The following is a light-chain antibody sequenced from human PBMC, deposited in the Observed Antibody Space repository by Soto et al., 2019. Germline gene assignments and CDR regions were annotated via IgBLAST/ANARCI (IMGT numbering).Light chain of an antibody. Sequence: DIQMTQSPSTLSTSVGDRVTITCRASQSISSWLAWYQQKPGKAPKLLIYKASSLESGVPSGFSGSGSGTEFTLPISSLQPDDFAPYCCQHYNSYPWTFGQGNKVEIK. V-gene: IGKV1-5*03. CDR2: KAS. CDR1: QSISSW. J-gene: IGKJ1*01. CDR3: QHYNSYPWT.